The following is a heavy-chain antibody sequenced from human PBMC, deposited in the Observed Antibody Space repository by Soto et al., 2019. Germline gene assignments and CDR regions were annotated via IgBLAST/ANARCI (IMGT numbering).Heavy chain of an antibody. CDR2: INAGNGNT. V-gene: IGHV1-3*01. Sequence: ASVKVSCKASGYTFTSYAMHWVRQAPGQRLEWMGWINAGNGNTKYSQKFQGRVTITGDTSASTAYMELSSLRSEDTAVYYCARDPGYSYGYICGQGTLVTVSS. D-gene: IGHD5-18*01. CDR1: GYTFTSYA. J-gene: IGHJ4*02. CDR3: ARDPGYSYGYI.